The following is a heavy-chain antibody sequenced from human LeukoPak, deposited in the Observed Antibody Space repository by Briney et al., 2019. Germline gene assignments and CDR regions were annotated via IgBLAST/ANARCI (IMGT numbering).Heavy chain of an antibody. J-gene: IGHJ4*02. CDR2: IIPIFGTA. V-gene: IGHV1-69*13. CDR1: GGTFSSYA. Sequence: ASVKVSCKASGGTFSSYAISWVRQAPGQGLEWMGGIIPIFGTANYAQKFQGRVTITADESTSTAYMELSSLRSEDTAVYYCARDVPPDIAAAGITGYFDYWGQGTLVTVSS. CDR3: ARDVPPDIAAAGITGYFDY. D-gene: IGHD6-13*01.